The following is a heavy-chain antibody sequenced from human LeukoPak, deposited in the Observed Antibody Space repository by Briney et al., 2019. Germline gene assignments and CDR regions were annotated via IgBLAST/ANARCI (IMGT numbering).Heavy chain of an antibody. V-gene: IGHV1-46*01. J-gene: IGHJ5*02. CDR1: GYTFTSYY. CDR3: ARMFVVVPAAILGGFDP. Sequence: VASVKVSCKASGYTFTSYYMHWVRQAPGQGLEWMGIINPSGGSTSYAQKFQGRVTITTDESTSTAYMELSSLRSEDTAVYYCARMFVVVPAAILGGFDPWGQGTLVTVSS. D-gene: IGHD2-2*02. CDR2: INPSGGST.